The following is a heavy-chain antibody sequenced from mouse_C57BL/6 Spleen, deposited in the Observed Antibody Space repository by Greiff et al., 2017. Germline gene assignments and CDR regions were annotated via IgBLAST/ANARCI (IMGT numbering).Heavy chain of an antibody. Sequence: EVQLQQSGPELVKPGDSVKISCKASGYSFTGYFMNWVMQSHGKSLEWIGRINPYNGDTFYNQKFKGKATLTVDKSSSTAHMELRSLTSEDSAVYYCARSNSNQGFAYWGQGTLVTVSA. CDR3: ARSNSNQGFAY. CDR2: INPYNGDT. CDR1: GYSFTGYF. J-gene: IGHJ3*01. V-gene: IGHV1-20*01. D-gene: IGHD2-5*01.